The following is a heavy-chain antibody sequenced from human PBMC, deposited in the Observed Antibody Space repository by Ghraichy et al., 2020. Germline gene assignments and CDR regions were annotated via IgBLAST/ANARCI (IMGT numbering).Heavy chain of an antibody. CDR3: ARGVRGTTITWYFDP. CDR1: GGSISGYY. D-gene: IGHD1-26*01. J-gene: IGHJ2*01. V-gene: IGHV4-59*08. Sequence: SETLSLTCTVSGGSISGYYWSWIRQPPGKGLQWIGFIYYSGSTNYNPSLESRVTMSVDTSKNQFSLKLTSATAADTAVYYCARGVRGTTITWYFDPWGRGTLVTVSS. CDR2: IYYSGST.